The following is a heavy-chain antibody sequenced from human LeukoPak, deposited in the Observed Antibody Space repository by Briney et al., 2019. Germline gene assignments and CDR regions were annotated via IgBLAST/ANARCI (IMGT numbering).Heavy chain of an antibody. D-gene: IGHD4-17*01. CDR3: AREGRSMVTTPDYYGMDV. CDR1: GYTFTSYD. Sequence: ASVKVSCMASGYTFTSYDINWVRQATGQGLEWMGIINISGGATTYAQKFQGRVTMTRDTSTSTAYMELSSLRSEDTAVYYCAREGRSMVTTPDYYGMDVWGQGTTVTVSS. V-gene: IGHV1-46*01. J-gene: IGHJ6*02. CDR2: INISGGAT.